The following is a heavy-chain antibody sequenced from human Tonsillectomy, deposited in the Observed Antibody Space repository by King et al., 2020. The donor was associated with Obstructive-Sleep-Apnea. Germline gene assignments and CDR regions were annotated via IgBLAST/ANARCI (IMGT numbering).Heavy chain of an antibody. CDR1: GFTFSSSA. D-gene: IGHD1-14*01. Sequence: QLVQSGGGVVQPGRSLRLSCTASGFTFSSSAIHVVRQAPGEGLEWVTIISSDGGNHDSAYSVKGRFIISRDNSKNTLYLQMNSLTVEDTALYYCARDRVRSLTAAFGMDVWGPGTTVIVSS. CDR3: ARDRVRSLTAAFGMDV. CDR2: ISSDGGNH. V-gene: IGHV3-30-3*01. J-gene: IGHJ6*02.